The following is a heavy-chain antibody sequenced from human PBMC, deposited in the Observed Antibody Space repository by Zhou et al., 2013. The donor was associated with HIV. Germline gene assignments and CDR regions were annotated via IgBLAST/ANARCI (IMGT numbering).Heavy chain of an antibody. Sequence: QPAGKGLEWIGRIYPGGSTNYNPSLKSRVTMSVDTSKNQFSPKLSSATAADTAVYYCARGRRVVTAVDDAFDIWGQGTMVTVSS. D-gene: IGHD2-21*02. J-gene: IGHJ3*02. CDR2: IYPGGST. CDR3: ARGRRVVTAVDDAFDI. V-gene: IGHV4-4*07.